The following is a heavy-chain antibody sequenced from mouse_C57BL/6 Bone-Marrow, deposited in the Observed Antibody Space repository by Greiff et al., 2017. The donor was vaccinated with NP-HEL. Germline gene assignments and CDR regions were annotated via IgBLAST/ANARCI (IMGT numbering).Heavy chain of an antibody. Sequence: QVQLQQPGAELVKPGASVKLSCKASGYTFTSYWMHWVKQRPGQGLEWIGMIHPNSGSTNYNQKFKSKATLTVDKSSSTAYLQLSSLTSEDSAVYYGARDYSNYPYYFDYGGQGTTLTVSA. D-gene: IGHD2-5*01. CDR1: GYTFTSYW. CDR2: IHPNSGST. J-gene: IGHJ2*01. V-gene: IGHV1-64*01. CDR3: ARDYSNYPYYFDY.